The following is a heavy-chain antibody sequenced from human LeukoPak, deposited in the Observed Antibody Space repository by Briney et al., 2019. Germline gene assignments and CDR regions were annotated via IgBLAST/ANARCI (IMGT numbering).Heavy chain of an antibody. CDR2: ISGSGGST. Sequence: PGGSLRLSCAASGFTFSSYAMSWVRQAPGKGLEWVSAISGSGGSTYYADSVKGRFTISRDNSKNTLYLQMNSLRAEDTAVYYCAKGIAAAGYYYYYYMDVWGKGTTVTVSS. CDR3: AKGIAAAGYYYYYYMDV. J-gene: IGHJ6*03. CDR1: GFTFSSYA. D-gene: IGHD6-13*01. V-gene: IGHV3-23*01.